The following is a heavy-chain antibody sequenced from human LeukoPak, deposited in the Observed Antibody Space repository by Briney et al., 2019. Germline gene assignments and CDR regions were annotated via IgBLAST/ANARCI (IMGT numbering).Heavy chain of an antibody. CDR1: GGSISSSSYF. J-gene: IGHJ4*02. V-gene: IGHV4-39*01. Sequence: SGTLSLTCTVSGGSISSSSYFWGWIRQPPGKGLEWIGSIYYSGSTYYNASLKSRVTISVDTSKNQFSLNLISVTAADTAVYHCLGRNNSAAYWGQGTLVTVSS. CDR2: IYYSGST. CDR3: LGRNNSAAY. D-gene: IGHD1/OR15-1a*01.